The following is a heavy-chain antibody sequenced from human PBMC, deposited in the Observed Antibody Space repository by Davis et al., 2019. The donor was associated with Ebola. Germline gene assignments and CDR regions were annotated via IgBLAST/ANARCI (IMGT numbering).Heavy chain of an antibody. D-gene: IGHD1-14*01. CDR1: GFTLSSYW. J-gene: IGHJ6*02. CDR2: IKQDGSEK. CDR3: AKDVNLYYYYYGMDV. Sequence: GESLKISCAASGFTLSSYWMSWVRQAPGKGLEWVANIKQDGSEKYYVDSVKGRFTISRDNAKNSLYLQMNSLRAEDTALYYCAKDVNLYYYYYGMDVWGQGTTVTVSS. V-gene: IGHV3-7*03.